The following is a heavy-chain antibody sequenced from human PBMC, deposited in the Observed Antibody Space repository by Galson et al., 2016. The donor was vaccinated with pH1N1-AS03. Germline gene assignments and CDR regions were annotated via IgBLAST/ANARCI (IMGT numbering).Heavy chain of an antibody. CDR2: IKRDGEKK. CDR1: GITFSGYW. D-gene: IGHD5-24*01. CDR3: ARSNYYFDS. J-gene: IGHJ4*02. Sequence: SLRLSCAASGITFSGYWMTWVRQAPGKGLEWLANIKRDGEKKHYVDSVKGRFTSSTDNAKSTLFLQMNSLRAEDTAVYYCARSNYYFDSLGQGTLVTVSS. V-gene: IGHV3-7*01.